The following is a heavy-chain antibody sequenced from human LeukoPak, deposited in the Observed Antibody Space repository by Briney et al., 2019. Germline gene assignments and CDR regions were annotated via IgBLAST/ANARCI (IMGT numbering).Heavy chain of an antibody. J-gene: IGHJ4*02. Sequence: GGSLRLSCAASGFTVSNSYMGWVRQAPGRGLEYISVIHSGGSTYYADSVKGRFTISRDNSKNTLYLQMNSLRAEDTALYYCAKAERFSGTKTPDYWGQGTLVTVSS. V-gene: IGHV3-53*01. CDR2: IHSGGST. D-gene: IGHD1-26*01. CDR1: GFTVSNSY. CDR3: AKAERFSGTKTPDY.